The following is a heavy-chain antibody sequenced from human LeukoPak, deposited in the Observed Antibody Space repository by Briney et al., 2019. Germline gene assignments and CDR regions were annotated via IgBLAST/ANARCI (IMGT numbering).Heavy chain of an antibody. CDR1: GFTFSSYS. D-gene: IGHD3-10*01. CDR3: TRDQNFYGSGRGFDP. V-gene: IGHV3-21*01. J-gene: IGHJ5*02. Sequence: PGGSLRLSCAASGFTFSSYSMNWVRQAPGKGLEWVSSITSSNSYIHYADSVKGRFTISRDNAKNSLYLQMNSLRAEDTAIYYSTRDQNFYGSGRGFDPWGQGTLVTVSS. CDR2: ITSSNSYI.